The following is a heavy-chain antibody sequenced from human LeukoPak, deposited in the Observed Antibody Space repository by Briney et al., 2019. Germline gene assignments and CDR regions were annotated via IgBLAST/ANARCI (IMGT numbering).Heavy chain of an antibody. D-gene: IGHD3-22*01. CDR2: IKQDGSGK. J-gene: IGHJ4*02. CDR3: ARQRFYYDSSGRTYYFDY. CDR1: GFTFSSYW. Sequence: GGSLRLSCAASGFTFSSYWMSWVRQTPGKGLEWVANIKQDGSGKYYVDSVKGRFTISRDNAKNSLYLQMNSLRAEDTAVYYCARQRFYYDSSGRTYYFDYWGQGPLVTVSS. V-gene: IGHV3-7*01.